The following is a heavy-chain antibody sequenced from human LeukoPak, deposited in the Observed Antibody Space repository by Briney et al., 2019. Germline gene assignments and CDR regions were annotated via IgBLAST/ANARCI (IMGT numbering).Heavy chain of an antibody. CDR3: ARGSNILTGYSHFDY. CDR2: INPNSGGT. V-gene: IGHV1-2*04. J-gene: IGHJ4*02. Sequence: GASVKVSCRASGYTFTSYGISWVRQAPGQGLEWMGWINPNSGGTNYAQKFQGWVTMTRDTSISTAYMELSRLRSDDTAVYYCARGSNILTGYSHFDYWGQGTLVTVSS. CDR1: GYTFTSYG. D-gene: IGHD3-9*01.